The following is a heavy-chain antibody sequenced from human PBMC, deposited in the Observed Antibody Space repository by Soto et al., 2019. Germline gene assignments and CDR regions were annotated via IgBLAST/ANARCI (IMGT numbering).Heavy chain of an antibody. V-gene: IGHV4-59*01. CDR2: IYSSGTT. CDR3: ARDQQFCTGNSCYADNWFDT. D-gene: IGHD5-12*01. CDR1: FGSISGSY. J-gene: IGHJ5*02. Sequence: SETLSLTCTVSFGSISGSYWSWIWQSPGGGLEWMGYIYSSGTTKYNPSLKSRVTLSLDTSKDQFSLKLTSVTAADTAVYFCARDQQFCTGNSCYADNWFDTWGQGTLVTVSS.